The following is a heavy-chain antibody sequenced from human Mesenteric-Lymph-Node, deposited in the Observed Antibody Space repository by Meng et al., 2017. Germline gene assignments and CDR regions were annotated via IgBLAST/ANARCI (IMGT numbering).Heavy chain of an antibody. J-gene: IGHJ4*02. V-gene: IGHV4-38-2*02. CDR1: GYSISSGYY. CDR2: SYHSGST. CDR3: AREGEGQQLPPGRIDY. Sequence: SETLSLTCTVSGYSISSGYYWGWIRQPPGKGLEWIGSSYHSGSTYYNPSLKSRVTISVDTSKNQFSLKLSSVTAADTAVYYCAREGEGQQLPPGRIDYWGQGTLVTVSS. D-gene: IGHD6-13*01.